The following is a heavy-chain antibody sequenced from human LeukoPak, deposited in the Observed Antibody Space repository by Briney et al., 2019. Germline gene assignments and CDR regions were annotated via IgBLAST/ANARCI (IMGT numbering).Heavy chain of an antibody. CDR2: ISSSGSTI. CDR3: AREQLAVYYDSSGYYPDDAFDI. V-gene: IGHV3-48*03. D-gene: IGHD3-22*01. CDR1: GFTFSSYE. Sequence: GGSLRLSCAASGFTFSSYEMNWVRQAPGKGLEWASYISSSGSTIYYADSVKGRFTISRDNAKNSLYLQMNSLRAEDTAVYYCAREQLAVYYDSSGYYPDDAFDIWGQGTMVTVSS. J-gene: IGHJ3*02.